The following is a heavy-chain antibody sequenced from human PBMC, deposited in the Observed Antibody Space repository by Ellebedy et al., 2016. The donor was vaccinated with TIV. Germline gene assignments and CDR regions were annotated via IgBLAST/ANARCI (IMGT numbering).Heavy chain of an antibody. Sequence: SETLSLTCTVSGGSISSSSYYWGWIRQPPGKGLEWIGSIYYSGSTYYNPSLKSRVTISVDTSKNQFSLKLSSVTAADTAVYYCAREYSSSSGALDYWGQGTLVTVSS. D-gene: IGHD6-6*01. CDR2: IYYSGST. J-gene: IGHJ4*02. V-gene: IGHV4-39*07. CDR3: AREYSSSSGALDY. CDR1: GGSISSSSYY.